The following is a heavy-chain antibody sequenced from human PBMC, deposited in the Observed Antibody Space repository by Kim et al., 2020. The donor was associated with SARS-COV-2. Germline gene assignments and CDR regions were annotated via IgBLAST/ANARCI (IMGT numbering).Heavy chain of an antibody. CDR1: GFTVSSNY. CDR2: IYSGGST. CDR3: ARAYDHNYYYGMDV. V-gene: IGHV3-53*04. J-gene: IGHJ6*02. Sequence: GGSLRLSCAASGFTVSSNYMSWVRQAPGKGLEWVSVIYSGGSTYYADSVKGRFTISRHNSKNTLYLQMNSLRAEDTAVYYCARAYDHNYYYGMDVWGQGTTVTVSS. D-gene: IGHD5-12*01.